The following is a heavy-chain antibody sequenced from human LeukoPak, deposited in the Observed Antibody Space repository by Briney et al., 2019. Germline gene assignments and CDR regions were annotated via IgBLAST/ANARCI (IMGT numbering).Heavy chain of an antibody. CDR2: IIPIFGTA. V-gene: IGHV1-69*05. J-gene: IGHJ4*02. CDR1: GGTFSSYA. CDR3: ASRPARYCGGDCYVDY. D-gene: IGHD2-21*02. Sequence: GASVKVSCKASGGTFSSYAISWVRQAPGQGLEWMGGIIPIFGTANYAQKFQGRVTITTDESTSPAYMELSTLRSEDTAVYYCASRPARYCGGDCYVDYWGQGTLVTVSS.